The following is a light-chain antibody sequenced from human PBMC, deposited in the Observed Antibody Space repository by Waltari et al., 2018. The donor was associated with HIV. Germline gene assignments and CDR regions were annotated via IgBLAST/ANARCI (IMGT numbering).Light chain of an antibody. V-gene: IGLV3-1*01. Sequence: SCELTQPPSVSVSPGQTASITCFSAKLGGNYAAWHQQRPGQYPVLAICQDTKRPAGIPERFSGSNSGNTATLIISGTQALDEADYYCQAWDSSAGVFGGGTRLTVL. CDR2: QDT. CDR1: KLGGNY. CDR3: QAWDSSAGV. J-gene: IGLJ2*01.